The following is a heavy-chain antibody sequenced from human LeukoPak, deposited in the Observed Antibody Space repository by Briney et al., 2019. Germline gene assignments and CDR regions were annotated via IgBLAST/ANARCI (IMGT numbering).Heavy chain of an antibody. J-gene: IGHJ3*02. CDR2: IYHSGST. V-gene: IGHV4-30-2*05. CDR3: ARDTVGLFTIFSLFDI. Sequence: PSETLSLTCTVSGGSISSGGYYWSWIRQPPGKGLEWIGYIYHSGSTYYNPSLKSRVTISVDTSKNQFSLRLSSVTAADTAVYYCARDTVGLFTIFSLFDIWGQGTMVTVSS. D-gene: IGHD3-9*01. CDR1: GGSISSGGYY.